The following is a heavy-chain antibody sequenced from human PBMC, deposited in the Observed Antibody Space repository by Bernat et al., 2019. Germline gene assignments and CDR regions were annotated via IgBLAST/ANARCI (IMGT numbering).Heavy chain of an antibody. D-gene: IGHD1-26*01. CDR3: ATQYYTSGASIDS. CDR2: IGSTGST. J-gene: IGHJ4*02. CDR1: GSTLSAYA. Sequence: EVQLLQSGGGLVQPGGSLRLSCVASGSTLSAYAMTWVRQAPGKGLEWVSTIGSTGSTYYAGSVKGQFTISRDNSKDTLYLQMDSLRAEDTAVYHCATQYYTSGASIDSWGQGTLVTVSS. V-gene: IGHV3-23*01.